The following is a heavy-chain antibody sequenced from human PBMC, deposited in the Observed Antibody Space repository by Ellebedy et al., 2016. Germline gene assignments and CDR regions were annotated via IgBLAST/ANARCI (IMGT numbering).Heavy chain of an antibody. Sequence: GESLKISCPASGFTFSSYAMTWVRQSPGRGLEWVSAINDTGGRTYYADSVKGRFTVSRDNSKNTLFLQMSSLRVDDTAVYYCAKDRTLAYCGGDCYSGDFDYWGQGTLVTVSS. CDR1: GFTFSSYA. CDR2: INDTGGRT. D-gene: IGHD2-21*02. J-gene: IGHJ4*02. V-gene: IGHV3-23*01. CDR3: AKDRTLAYCGGDCYSGDFDY.